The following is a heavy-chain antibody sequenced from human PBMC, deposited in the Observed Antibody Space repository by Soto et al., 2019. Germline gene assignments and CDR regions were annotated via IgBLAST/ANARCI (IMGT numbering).Heavy chain of an antibody. CDR1: GFTFSSYA. Sequence: GGSLRLSCSASGFTFSSYAMHWVRQAPGKGLEYVSAISSNGGSTYYADSVKGRFTISRDNSKNTLYLQMSSLRAEDTAVYYCVKDRVTIFGVVNQNASRNYYGMDVWGQGTTVTVSS. D-gene: IGHD3-3*01. CDR2: ISSNGGST. V-gene: IGHV3-64D*08. J-gene: IGHJ6*02. CDR3: VKDRVTIFGVVNQNASRNYYGMDV.